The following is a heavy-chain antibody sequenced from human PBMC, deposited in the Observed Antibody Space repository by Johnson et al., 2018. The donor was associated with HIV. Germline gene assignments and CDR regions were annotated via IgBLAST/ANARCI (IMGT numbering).Heavy chain of an antibody. CDR1: GFTFSSYW. Sequence: VQLVESGGGLVQRGGSLRLSCAASGFTFSSYWMSWVRQAPGKGLEWVANIKQDGSEKYYVDSVMGRFTISRDNAKNSLYLQMNSLRAEDTAVYYCARKGWVDAFDIWGQGTMVTVSS. J-gene: IGHJ3*02. CDR3: ARKGWVDAFDI. V-gene: IGHV3-7*03. CDR2: IKQDGSEK. D-gene: IGHD6-19*01.